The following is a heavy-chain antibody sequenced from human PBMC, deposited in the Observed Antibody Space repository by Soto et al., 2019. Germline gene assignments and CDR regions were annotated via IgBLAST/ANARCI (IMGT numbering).Heavy chain of an antibody. V-gene: IGHV3-48*01. CDR3: ARHPERIAEIGWFDP. CDR2: ISSSSSTI. J-gene: IGHJ5*02. D-gene: IGHD6-13*01. CDR1: GFTFSSYS. Sequence: GGSLRLSCAASGFTFSSYSMNWVRQAPGKGLEWVSYISSSSSTIYYADSVKGRFTISRDNAKNSLYLQMDSLRAEDTAVYYCARHPERIAEIGWFDPWGQGTLVTVSS.